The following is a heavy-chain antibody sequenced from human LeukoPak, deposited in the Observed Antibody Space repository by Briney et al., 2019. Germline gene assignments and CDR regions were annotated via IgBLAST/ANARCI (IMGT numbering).Heavy chain of an antibody. J-gene: IGHJ6*03. CDR2: IYTTGST. V-gene: IGHV4-61*02. CDR3: ARASFGSGYYNYMDV. Sequence: SQTLSLTCTVSGGSISSGSYYWSWIRQPAGKGLEWIGRIYTTGSTNYNPSLKSRVTISVDTSKNQFSLKLSSVTAADTAVYYCARASFGSGYYNYMDVWGKGTTVTVSS. D-gene: IGHD3-10*01. CDR1: GGSISSGSYY.